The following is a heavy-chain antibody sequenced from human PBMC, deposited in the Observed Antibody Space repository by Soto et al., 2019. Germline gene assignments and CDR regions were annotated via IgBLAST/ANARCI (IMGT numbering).Heavy chain of an antibody. CDR3: ARGGDGYNSVMSEY. J-gene: IGHJ4*02. V-gene: IGHV1-46*01. CDR2: INPRGGST. Sequence: QVQLVQSGAEVKKPGASLKVSCKASGYTFTSYYMHWVRQAPGQVLDWMGIINPRGGSTSYAQKFRGRVTMTRDTYTSTVYVELSSLRSEDTAVYYCARGGDGYNSVMSEYWGQGTLVTVSS. CDR1: GYTFTSYY. D-gene: IGHD2-21*01.